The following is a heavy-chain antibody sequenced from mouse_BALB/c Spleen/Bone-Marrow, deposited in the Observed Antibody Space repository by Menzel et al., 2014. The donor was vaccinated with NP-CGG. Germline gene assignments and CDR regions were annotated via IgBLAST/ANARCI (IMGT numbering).Heavy chain of an antibody. CDR3: RRICYDYAWLAY. CDR1: GFTFSSYT. CDR2: ISSGGGYS. J-gene: IGHJ3*01. Sequence: EEQLVESGGGLVKPGGSLKLSCAASGFTFSSYTMSWVRQTPEKRLEWAATISSGGGYSVHPDSVKGRFPFSTDKAKNHLSLQISSLRSEATDLCDCRRICYDYAWLAYWGHGTLVTVSA. V-gene: IGHV5-6-4*01. D-gene: IGHD2-4*01.